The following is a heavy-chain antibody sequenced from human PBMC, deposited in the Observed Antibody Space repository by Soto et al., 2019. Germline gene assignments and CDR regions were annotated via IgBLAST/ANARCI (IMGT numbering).Heavy chain of an antibody. J-gene: IGHJ4*02. V-gene: IGHV1-69*13. CDR2: IIPIFGTA. CDR3: SYYYDSSGYPYYFDY. Sequence: SVEVSCKASGGTFSSYAISWVRQAPGQGLEWMGGIIPIFGTANYAQKFQGRVTITADESTSTAYMELSSLRSEDTAVYYCSYYYDSSGYPYYFDYWGQGTLVTVSS. CDR1: GGTFSSYA. D-gene: IGHD3-22*01.